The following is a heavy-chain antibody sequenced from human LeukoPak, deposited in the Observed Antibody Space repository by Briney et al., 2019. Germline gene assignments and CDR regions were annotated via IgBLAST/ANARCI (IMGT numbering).Heavy chain of an antibody. Sequence: ASVKVSCKASGYTFTSYDINWVRQATGQGLEWMGWMNPNSGNTGYAQKFQGRVTMTRNTSISTAYMGLSSLRSEDTAVYYCASYSGSYRDFDYWGQGTLVTVSS. J-gene: IGHJ4*02. D-gene: IGHD1-26*01. CDR3: ASYSGSYRDFDY. CDR2: MNPNSGNT. CDR1: GYTFTSYD. V-gene: IGHV1-8*01.